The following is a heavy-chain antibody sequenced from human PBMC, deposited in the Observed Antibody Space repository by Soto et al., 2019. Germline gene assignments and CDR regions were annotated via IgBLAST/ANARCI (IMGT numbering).Heavy chain of an antibody. V-gene: IGHV1-69*12. CDR1: GGTFSSYA. CDR3: ARGRYYGSGSRTDYYYYYGMDV. Sequence: QFQLVQSGAEVKKPGSSVKVSCKASGGTFSSYAIIWVRQAPGPGLEWMGGIIPIFGTANYAQKFQGRVTITADESTSTAYMELSSLISEDTAVYYCARGRYYGSGSRTDYYYYYGMDVWGQGTTVTVSS. D-gene: IGHD3-10*01. J-gene: IGHJ6*02. CDR2: IIPIFGTA.